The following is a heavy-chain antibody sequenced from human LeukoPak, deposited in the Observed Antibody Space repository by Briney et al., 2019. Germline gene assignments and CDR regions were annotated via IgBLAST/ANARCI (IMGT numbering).Heavy chain of an antibody. V-gene: IGHV7-4-1*02. CDR1: GYTFTGYY. CDR2: INTNTGNP. D-gene: IGHD3-10*01. CDR3: ARRTRGVPSFPFDP. Sequence: GASVKVSCKASGYTFTGYYMHWVRQAPGQGLEWMGWINTNTGNPTYAQGFTGRFVFSLDTSVSTAYLQISSLKAEDTAVYYCARRTRGVPSFPFDPWGQGTLVTVSS. J-gene: IGHJ5*02.